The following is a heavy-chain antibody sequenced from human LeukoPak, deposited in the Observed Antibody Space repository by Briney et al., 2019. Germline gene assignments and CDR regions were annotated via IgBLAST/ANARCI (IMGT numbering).Heavy chain of an antibody. V-gene: IGHV4-59*01. Sequence: SETLSLTCTVSGGSISSYYWSWIRQPPGKGLEWIGYICYSGSTNYNPSLKSRVTISVDTSKNQFSLKLSSVTAADTAVYYCAREPVAGHHLDYWGQGTLVTVSS. CDR1: GGSISSYY. D-gene: IGHD6-19*01. CDR2: ICYSGST. J-gene: IGHJ4*02. CDR3: AREPVAGHHLDY.